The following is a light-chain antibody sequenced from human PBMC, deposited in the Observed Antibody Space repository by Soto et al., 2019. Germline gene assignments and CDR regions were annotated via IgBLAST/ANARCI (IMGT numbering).Light chain of an antibody. V-gene: IGKV3-11*01. J-gene: IGKJ4*01. CDR2: DAS. CDR1: QSVSSY. CDR3: QQRSSWPLT. Sequence: ESVVPQSPDTLSLYPGARAALSFRASQSVSSYLAWYQQKPGQAPRLLIYDASNRATGIPARFSGSGSGTDFTLTISSLQSEDFAVYYCQQRSSWPLTFGGGTKVDIK.